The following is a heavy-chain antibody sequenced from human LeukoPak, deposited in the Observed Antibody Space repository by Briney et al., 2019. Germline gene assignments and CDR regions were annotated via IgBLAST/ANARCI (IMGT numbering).Heavy chain of an antibody. V-gene: IGHV1-8*03. D-gene: IGHD1-26*01. Sequence: ASVKVSCKASGYTFTSYDINWVRQATGQGLEWMGWMNPNSGNTGYAQKFQGRVTITRNTSISTAYMELSSLRSEDTAVYYCARAPHLELAFDYWGQGTLVTVSS. CDR1: GYTFTSYD. CDR2: MNPNSGNT. J-gene: IGHJ4*02. CDR3: ARAPHLELAFDY.